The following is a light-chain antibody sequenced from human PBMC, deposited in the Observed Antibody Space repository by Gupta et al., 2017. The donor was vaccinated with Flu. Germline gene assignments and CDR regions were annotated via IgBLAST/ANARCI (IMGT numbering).Light chain of an antibody. CDR2: KAS. J-gene: IGKJ2*01. CDR1: QSIYNW. V-gene: IGKV1-5*03. Sequence: DIQMTQSPSTLSASVGDRVTITCRASQSIYNWLAWYQQKPGKAPKVLIYKASSLKSGVPSRFSGSGSGTEFTLTISSLQPDDFATYYCQHYNSYSYPFGQGTKLEIK. CDR3: QHYNSYSYP.